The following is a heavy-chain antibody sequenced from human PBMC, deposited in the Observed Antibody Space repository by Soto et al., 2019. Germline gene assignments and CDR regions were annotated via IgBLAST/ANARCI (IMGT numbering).Heavy chain of an antibody. CDR2: IYSGGST. D-gene: IGHD3-22*01. Sequence: GGSLRLSCAASGFTVSSNYMSWVRQAPGKGLEWVSVIYSGGSTYYADSVKGRFTISRDNSKNTLYLQMNSLRAEDTAVYYCAREATSYYYDSSGYSPYWGQGTLVTVSS. CDR3: AREATSYYYDSSGYSPY. J-gene: IGHJ4*02. CDR1: GFTVSSNY. V-gene: IGHV3-66*01.